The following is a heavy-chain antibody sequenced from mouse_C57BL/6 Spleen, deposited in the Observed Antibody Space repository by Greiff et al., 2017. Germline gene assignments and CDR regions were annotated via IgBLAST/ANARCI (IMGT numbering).Heavy chain of an antibody. CDR1: GFTFSSYG. Sequence: EVQGVESGGDLVKPGGSLKLSCAASGFTFSSYGMSWVRQTPDKRLEWVATISSGGSYTYSPDSVKGRFTISRDNAKNTLYLQMSSLKSEYTAMYYCARRDGNYTFFDYWGQGTTLTVSS. CDR2: ISSGGSYT. CDR3: ARRDGNYTFFDY. J-gene: IGHJ2*01. V-gene: IGHV5-6*01. D-gene: IGHD2-1*01.